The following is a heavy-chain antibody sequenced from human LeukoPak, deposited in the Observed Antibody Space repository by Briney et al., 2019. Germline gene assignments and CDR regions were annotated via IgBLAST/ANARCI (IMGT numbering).Heavy chain of an antibody. D-gene: IGHD2-15*01. V-gene: IGHV3-11*04. J-gene: IGHJ4*02. Sequence: GRSLRLSCAASGFTFSDYYMSWIRQAPGKGLEWVSYISSSGSTIYYADSVKGRFTISRDNAKNSLYLQMNSLRAEDTAVYYCARDSPRLVVVAATELDYWGQGTLVTVSS. CDR1: GFTFSDYY. CDR2: ISSSGSTI. CDR3: ARDSPRLVVVAATELDY.